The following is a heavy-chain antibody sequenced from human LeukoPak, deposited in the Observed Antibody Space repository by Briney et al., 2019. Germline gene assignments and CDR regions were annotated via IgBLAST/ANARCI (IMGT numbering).Heavy chain of an antibody. CDR2: IYWNDDK. D-gene: IGHD3-10*01. CDR1: GFSLSTSGVG. CDR3: AHLYYYGSGSHR. V-gene: IGHV2-5*01. J-gene: IGHJ4*02. Sequence: SGPTLVNPTQTLTLTCTFSGFSLSTSGVGVGWIRQPPGKALEWLALIYWNDDKRYSPSLKSRLTITKDTSKTQVVLTMTNMDPVDTATYYCAHLYYYGSGSHRWGQGTLVTVSS.